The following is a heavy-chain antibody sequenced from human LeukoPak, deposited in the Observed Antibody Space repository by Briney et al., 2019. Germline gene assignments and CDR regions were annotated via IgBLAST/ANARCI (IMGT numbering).Heavy chain of an antibody. J-gene: IGHJ4*02. CDR2: IRVGGET. Sequence: PPWTLRLSCAPSGFSFSNYAMSWVRQAPPGGPEWVSGIRVGGETFYADSVKGRFTLARDDSRNTVYLQMNNLRVEDTAIYYCVKANWGSHVDSFWWVQGTQVTVSS. V-gene: IGHV3-23*01. D-gene: IGHD3-16*01. CDR1: GFSFSNYA. CDR3: VKANWGSHVDSFW.